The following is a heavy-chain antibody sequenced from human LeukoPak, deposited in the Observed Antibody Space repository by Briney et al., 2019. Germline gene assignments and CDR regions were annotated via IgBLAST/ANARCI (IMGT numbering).Heavy chain of an antibody. D-gene: IGHD6-19*01. CDR3: AKDRGSGWYSGFYFDY. V-gene: IGHV3-30*04. CDR1: GFTFSSYE. CDR2: ISYDGSNK. Sequence: PGGSLRLSCAASGFTFSSYEMNWVRQAPGKGLEWVAVISYDGSNKYYADSVKGRFTISRDNSKNTLYLQMNSLRAEDTAVYYCAKDRGSGWYSGFYFDYWGQGTLVTVSS. J-gene: IGHJ4*02.